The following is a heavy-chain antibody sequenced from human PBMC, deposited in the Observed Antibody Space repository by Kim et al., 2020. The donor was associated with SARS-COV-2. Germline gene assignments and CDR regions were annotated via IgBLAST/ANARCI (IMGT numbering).Heavy chain of an antibody. Sequence: SETLSLTCTVSGGSISSYYWSWIRQPPGKGLEWIGYIYYSGSTNYNPSLKSRVTISVDTSKNQFSLKLSSVTAADTAVYYCARDGSWFDPWGQGTLVTVSS. V-gene: IGHV4-59*01. J-gene: IGHJ5*02. CDR3: ARDGSWFDP. CDR1: GGSISSYY. CDR2: IYYSGST. D-gene: IGHD1-26*01.